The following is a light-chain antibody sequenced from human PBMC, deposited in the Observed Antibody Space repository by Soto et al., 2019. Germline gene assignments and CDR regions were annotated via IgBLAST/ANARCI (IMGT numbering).Light chain of an antibody. CDR1: QNIGVY. V-gene: IGKV1-39*01. J-gene: IGKJ1*01. CDR2: AAS. Sequence: DIQMTQSPSSLSASVGDRVTITCRASQNIGVYLNWYQKKPGKAPKLLIHAASGLHSGVPSTFSGSGSGTDFALTISSLQPEDFATYYCHQTAANPWTFARGTKVDIK. CDR3: HQTAANPWT.